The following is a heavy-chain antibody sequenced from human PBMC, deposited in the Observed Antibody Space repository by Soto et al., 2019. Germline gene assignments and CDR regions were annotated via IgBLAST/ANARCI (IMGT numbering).Heavy chain of an antibody. CDR1: EYTFSNYD. V-gene: IGHV1-8*01. CDR3: PKVSRKGSAIDFDY. D-gene: IGHD3-10*01. Sequence: QVQLVQSGDELKKPGASVKGSCKASEYTFSNYDMNWVRQATGQGPEWIGWVNPNNGDTGYAQKFQGRVTLTTDISTTTAYMELTSLRSEDTAIYYCPKVSRKGSAIDFDYWGQGTLITVSS. J-gene: IGHJ4*02. CDR2: VNPNNGDT.